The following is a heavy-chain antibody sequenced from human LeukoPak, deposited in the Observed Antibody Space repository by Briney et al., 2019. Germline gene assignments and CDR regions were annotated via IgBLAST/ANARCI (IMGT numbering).Heavy chain of an antibody. J-gene: IGHJ4*02. CDR2: ISSHSTYI. CDR3: AKTIVATKSAFDY. Sequence: GGSLRLSCAASGFTFSSFEMNWVRQAPGKGLEWVSSISSHSTYIHYADSVKGRFTISRDNAKKSVHLHMNSLRAEDTAVYFCAKTIVATKSAFDYWGQGTRVTVSS. D-gene: IGHD5-12*01. V-gene: IGHV3-21*01. CDR1: GFTFSSFE.